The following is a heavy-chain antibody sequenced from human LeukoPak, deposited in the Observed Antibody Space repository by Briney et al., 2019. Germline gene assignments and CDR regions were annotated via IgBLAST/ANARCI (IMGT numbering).Heavy chain of an antibody. D-gene: IGHD1-26*01. CDR3: AKPPEVGATVAYFDY. V-gene: IGHV3-30*18. CDR1: GFTFSGYG. Sequence: GGSLRPSCAASGFTFSGYGMHWVRQAPGKGLEWVALISFDGSNQYYADSVKGRFTISRDNSKNTLYLQMSSLRAEDTAVYYCAKPPEVGATVAYFDYWGQGTLVTVSS. J-gene: IGHJ4*02. CDR2: ISFDGSNQ.